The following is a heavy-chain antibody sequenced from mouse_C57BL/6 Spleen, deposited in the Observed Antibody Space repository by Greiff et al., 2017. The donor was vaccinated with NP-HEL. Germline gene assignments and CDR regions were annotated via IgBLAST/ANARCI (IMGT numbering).Heavy chain of an antibody. CDR1: GFTFSSYG. D-gene: IGHD1-1*01. V-gene: IGHV5-6*01. CDR2: ISSGGSYT. J-gene: IGHJ1*03. Sequence: EVKLMESGGDLVKPGGSLKLSCAASGFTFSSYGMSWVRQTPDKRLEWVATISSGGSYTYYPDSVKGRFTISRDNAKNTLYLQMSSLKSEDTAMYYCARPYGSSPLWYFDVWGTGTTVTVSS. CDR3: ARPYGSSPLWYFDV.